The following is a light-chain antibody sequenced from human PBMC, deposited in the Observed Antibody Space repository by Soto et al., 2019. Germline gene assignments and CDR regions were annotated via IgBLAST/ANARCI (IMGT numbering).Light chain of an antibody. CDR3: RQYYTWPS. Sequence: EIVMTQSPATLSVSPGERATLSCRASQSVRPNVARYQQRPGQAPRLLISGASTRSTGIPGRFSGRGARTAFTLTISSLESEDFAVYYCRQYYTWPSCGQVTRLEI. CDR2: GAS. V-gene: IGKV3-15*01. J-gene: IGKJ5*01. CDR1: QSVRPN.